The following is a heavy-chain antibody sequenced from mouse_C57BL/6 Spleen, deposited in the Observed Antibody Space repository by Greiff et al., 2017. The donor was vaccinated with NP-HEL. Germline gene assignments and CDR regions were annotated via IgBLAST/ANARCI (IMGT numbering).Heavy chain of an antibody. Sequence: VQLQQSGAELVKPGASVKMSCKASGYTFTSYWITWVKQRPGQGLEWIGDIYPGSGSTNYNEKFKSKATLTVDTSSSTAYMQLSSLTSEDSAVYYCARFTTVVAKYFDYWGQSTTLTVSS. CDR1: GYTFTSYW. CDR3: ARFTTVVAKYFDY. CDR2: IYPGSGST. J-gene: IGHJ2*01. D-gene: IGHD1-1*01. V-gene: IGHV1-55*01.